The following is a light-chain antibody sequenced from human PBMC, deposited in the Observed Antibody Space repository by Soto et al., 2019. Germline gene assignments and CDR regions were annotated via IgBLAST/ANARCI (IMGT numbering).Light chain of an antibody. CDR2: EVS. Sequence: QSALTHPASVSWSPGQSITISCTGTSSDVGGYNYVSWYQQHPGKAPKLMIYEVSNRPSGVSNRFSGSKSGNTASLTISGLQAEDEADYYCSSYTSSSTYAFGTGTTVTVL. V-gene: IGLV2-14*01. CDR1: SSDVGGYNY. CDR3: SSYTSSSTYA. J-gene: IGLJ1*01.